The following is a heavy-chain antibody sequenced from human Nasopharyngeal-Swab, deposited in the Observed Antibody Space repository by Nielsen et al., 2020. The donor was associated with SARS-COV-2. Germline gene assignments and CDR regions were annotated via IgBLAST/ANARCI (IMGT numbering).Heavy chain of an antibody. CDR2: IYHSGST. V-gene: IGHV4-4*02. Sequence: WIRQPPGKGLEWIGEIYHSGSTNYNPSLKSRINISLDKSKNQFSLKLRSVTAADTAVHYCARVIAWFDPWGQGTLVTVSS. CDR3: ARVIAWFDP. J-gene: IGHJ5*02. D-gene: IGHD2-15*01.